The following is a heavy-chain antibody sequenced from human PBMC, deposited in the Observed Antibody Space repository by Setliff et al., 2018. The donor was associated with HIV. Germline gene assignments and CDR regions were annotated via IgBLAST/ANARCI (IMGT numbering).Heavy chain of an antibody. D-gene: IGHD3-3*01. V-gene: IGHV3-7*03. CDR1: GFAFSDYW. CDR3: ARGLERTNTLFGVVSIWLDP. J-gene: IGHJ5*02. CDR2: INEDGSQK. Sequence: GGSLRLSCVASGFAFSDYWMSWVRQAPGKGLEWVATINEDGSQKYYGVSVKGRFTVSRDNAKNSLYLQMNSLRGEDTAVYYCARGLERTNTLFGVVSIWLDPWGQGTLVTVSS.